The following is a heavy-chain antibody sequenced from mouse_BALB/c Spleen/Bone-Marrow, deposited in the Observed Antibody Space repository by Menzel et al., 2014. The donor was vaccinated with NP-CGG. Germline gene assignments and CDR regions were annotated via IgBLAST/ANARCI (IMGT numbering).Heavy chain of an antibody. CDR2: IRNKANGYTT. Sequence: EVQVVESGGGSVQPGGSLRLSCATSGFTFTDYYMSWVRQPPGKALEWLGFIRNKANGYTTEYSASVKGQFTISRDNSQRILYLQMNTLRAEDSATYYCARDENVGIYWYFDVWGAGTTVIVSS. V-gene: IGHV7-3*02. J-gene: IGHJ1*01. CDR3: ARDENVGIYWYFDV. CDR1: GFTFTDYY.